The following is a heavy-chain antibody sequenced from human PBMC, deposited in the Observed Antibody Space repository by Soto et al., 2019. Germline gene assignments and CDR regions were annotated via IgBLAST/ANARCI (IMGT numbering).Heavy chain of an antibody. V-gene: IGHV3-48*02. CDR1: GFTFRSYS. Sequence: GSLRLSCAASGFTFRSYSINWVRQAPGKGLGWVSYISSSSRIISYADSVKGRFTISRDNAKNSLYLEMNSLRDEDTALYYCARDYAYAFDIWGQGTMVTVSS. D-gene: IGHD3-16*01. J-gene: IGHJ3*02. CDR2: ISSSSRII. CDR3: ARDYAYAFDI.